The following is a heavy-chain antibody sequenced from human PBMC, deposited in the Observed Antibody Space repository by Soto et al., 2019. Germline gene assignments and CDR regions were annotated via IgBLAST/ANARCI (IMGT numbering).Heavy chain of an antibody. CDR2: IYHSGST. J-gene: IGHJ4*02. CDR3: ARVPDY. D-gene: IGHD2-2*01. CDR1: GGSISSGGYS. Sequence: QLQLQESGSGLVKPSQTLSLTCAVSGGSISSGGYSWSWIRQPPGKGLEWIGYIYHSGSTYYNPSLKSRAPLTVDGPKNQFSLKPRSWTAAAPAVYYWARVPDYGGQETRVTVPP. V-gene: IGHV4-30-2*01.